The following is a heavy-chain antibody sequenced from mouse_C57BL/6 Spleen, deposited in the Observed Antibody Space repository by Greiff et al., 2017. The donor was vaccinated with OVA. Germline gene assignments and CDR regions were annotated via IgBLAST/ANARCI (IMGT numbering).Heavy chain of an antibody. J-gene: IGHJ4*01. CDR2: IYPGDGDT. CDR3: ARRQLRLGAMDY. D-gene: IGHD3-2*02. CDR1: GYAFSSSW. V-gene: IGHV1-82*01. Sequence: QVQLQQSGPELVKPGASVKISCKASGYAFSSSWMNWVKQRPGKGLEWIGRIYPGDGDTNSNGKFKGKATLTADKSSSTAYMQLSSLTSEDSAVYFCARRQLRLGAMDYWGQGTSVTVSS.